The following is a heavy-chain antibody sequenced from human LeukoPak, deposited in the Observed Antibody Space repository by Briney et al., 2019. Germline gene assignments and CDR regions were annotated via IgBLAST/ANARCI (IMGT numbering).Heavy chain of an antibody. D-gene: IGHD6-13*01. CDR1: GYTFTRYD. V-gene: IGHV1-8*01. CDR2: MNPNSGNT. Sequence: GASVKVSCKASGYTFTRYDINWVRQATGQGLEWMGWMNPNSGNTGYAQKFQGRVTMTRNTSISTAYMELSSLRSEDTAVYYCARGLDGAAGPEYHYYMDVWGKGTTVTISS. J-gene: IGHJ6*03. CDR3: ARGLDGAAGPEYHYYMDV.